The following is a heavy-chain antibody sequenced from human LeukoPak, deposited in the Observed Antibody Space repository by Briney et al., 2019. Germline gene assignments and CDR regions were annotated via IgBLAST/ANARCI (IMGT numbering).Heavy chain of an antibody. Sequence: PGGSLRLSCAASGFTFRNHAMHWVRQAPGQGLEWLSVISGNGGSTYYADSVKGRFTISRDNSKNTLYLQMSSLRAEDTAVYFCAKRGYSGYDTYYFDYWGQGTLVTVSS. D-gene: IGHD5-12*01. CDR1: GFTFRNHA. CDR3: AKRGYSGYDTYYFDY. J-gene: IGHJ4*02. CDR2: ISGNGGST. V-gene: IGHV3-23*01.